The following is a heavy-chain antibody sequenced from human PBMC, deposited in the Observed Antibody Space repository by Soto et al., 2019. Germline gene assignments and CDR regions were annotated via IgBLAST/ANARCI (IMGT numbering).Heavy chain of an antibody. V-gene: IGHV1-69*13. CDR1: GGTFSSYA. CDR2: IIPIFGTA. J-gene: IGHJ5*02. D-gene: IGHD3-16*01. Sequence: SVKVSCKASGGTFSSYAISWVRQAPGQGLEWVGGIIPIFGTANYAQKFQGRVTITADASTSTAYMELSSLRSEDTAVYYCARAPGLTVDLWYNWFGPCRERTLVTASS. CDR3: ARAPGLTVDLWYNWFGP.